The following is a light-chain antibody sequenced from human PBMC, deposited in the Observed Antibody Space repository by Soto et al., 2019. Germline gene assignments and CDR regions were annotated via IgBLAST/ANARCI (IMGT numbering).Light chain of an antibody. CDR1: QGIRNS. CDR2: AAS. V-gene: IGKV1-27*01. Sequence: DIHMTQSPSFLSASVGDRVTITCRASQGIRNSLAWYQHKPGKVPKLLIYAASTLYSGVSSRFSGSGSGTDFTLTIGSLQPEDVAVYYCHTHRSVPFTFGGGTKVEIK. J-gene: IGKJ4*01. CDR3: HTHRSVPFT.